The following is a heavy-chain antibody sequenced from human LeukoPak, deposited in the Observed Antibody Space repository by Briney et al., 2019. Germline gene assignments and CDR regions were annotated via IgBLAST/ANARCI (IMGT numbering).Heavy chain of an antibody. J-gene: IGHJ4*02. CDR3: ARPPIPTNIVVVTAILGYFDY. D-gene: IGHD2-21*02. V-gene: IGHV1-69*13. CDR1: GYTFTSYG. CDR2: IIPIFGTA. Sequence: ASGKVSCKPSGYTFTSYGIIWVRQAPGPGVEWMGGIIPIFGTANYAQKFQGRVTITGDESTSTAYMELSRLTSDATAVYYCARPPIPTNIVVVTAILGYFDYWGQGTLVTVSS.